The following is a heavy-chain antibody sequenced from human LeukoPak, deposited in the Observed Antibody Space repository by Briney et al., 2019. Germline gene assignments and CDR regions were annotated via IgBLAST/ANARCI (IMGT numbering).Heavy chain of an antibody. Sequence: GGSLRLSCAGSGFTFRNYAMHWVRQAPVTGLQYVSAISTNGSRTFYANSVKGRFTISRDNSKNTLYLQMNRLRAEDTAVYYCAKDGGTGRIAAPGADYWGQGTLVTVSS. CDR3: AKDGGTGRIAAPGADY. J-gene: IGHJ4*02. CDR1: GFTFRNYA. CDR2: ISTNGSRT. V-gene: IGHV3-64*01. D-gene: IGHD6-13*01.